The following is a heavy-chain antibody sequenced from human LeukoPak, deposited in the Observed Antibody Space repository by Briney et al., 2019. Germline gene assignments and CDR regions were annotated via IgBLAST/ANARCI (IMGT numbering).Heavy chain of an antibody. Sequence: GGSLRLSCAASGFTFSDYAMNWVRQAPGKGLEWFSFINSNGKTIYYADSVKGRFTISRDNAKNSLYLQMNSLRAEDTGVYYCARDTWYSNSWLHAFAIWGQGTVVTVSS. D-gene: IGHD6-13*01. CDR2: INSNGKTI. CDR1: GFTFSDYA. CDR3: ARDTWYSNSWLHAFAI. J-gene: IGHJ3*02. V-gene: IGHV3-48*01.